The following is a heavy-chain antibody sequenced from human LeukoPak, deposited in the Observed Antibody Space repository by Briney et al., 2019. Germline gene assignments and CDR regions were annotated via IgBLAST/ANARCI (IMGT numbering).Heavy chain of an antibody. Sequence: GGSLRLFCAASGFTFSSYEMNWVRQAPGKGLDWVSYISSSCSTIYYADSVKGRFTISRDNAKNPLYLQTNSLRAEDTAVYYCARDPMWAGPNYFDYWGQGTLVTVSS. CDR3: ARDPMWAGPNYFDY. CDR1: GFTFSSYE. CDR2: ISSSCSTI. J-gene: IGHJ4*02. V-gene: IGHV3-48*03. D-gene: IGHD6-19*01.